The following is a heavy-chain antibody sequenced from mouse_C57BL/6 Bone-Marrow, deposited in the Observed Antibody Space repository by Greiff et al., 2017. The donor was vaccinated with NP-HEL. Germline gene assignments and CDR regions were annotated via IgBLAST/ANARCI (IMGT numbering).Heavy chain of an antibody. V-gene: IGHV5-15*04. D-gene: IGHD2-1*01. CDR2: ISHLAYRI. Sequence: EVMLVESGGGLVQPGGSLKLSCAASGFTFSDYGMAWVRQAPRTGPEWVAFISHLAYRIYYADTVTGRFTISRENAKNTLYLEMSSLRSEDTAMYYCARRPYGNYVDYAMDYWGQGTSVTVSS. J-gene: IGHJ4*01. CDR1: GFTFSDYG. CDR3: ARRPYGNYVDYAMDY.